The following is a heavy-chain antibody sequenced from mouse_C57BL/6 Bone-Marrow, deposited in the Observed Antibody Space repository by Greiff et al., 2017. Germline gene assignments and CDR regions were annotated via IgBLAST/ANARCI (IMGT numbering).Heavy chain of an antibody. V-gene: IGHV7-1*01. CDR1: GFTFSDFY. D-gene: IGHD2-5*01. J-gene: IGHJ1*03. CDR3: ARDGGPYDSNYVWYFDV. Sequence: EVKLVESGGGLVQSGRSLRLSCATSGFTFSDFYMEWVHQAPGKGLEWIAASRNKANDYTTEYSASVKGRFIVSRDTSQSILYLQMNALRAEDTAIYYCARDGGPYDSNYVWYFDVWGTGTTVTVSS. CDR2: SRNKANDYTT.